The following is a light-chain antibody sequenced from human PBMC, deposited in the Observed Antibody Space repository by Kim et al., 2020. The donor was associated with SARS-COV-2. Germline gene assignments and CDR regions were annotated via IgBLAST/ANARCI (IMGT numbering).Light chain of an antibody. V-gene: IGKV1-8*01. CDR2: AAS. Sequence: SAFTGDKVTFTCRASQGISSYLAWYQQKPGKAPKLLIYAASTLQSGVPSRFSGSGSGTDFTLTISCLQSEDFATYYCQQYYSYPAFGQGTKVDIK. CDR1: QGISSY. J-gene: IGKJ1*01. CDR3: QQYYSYPA.